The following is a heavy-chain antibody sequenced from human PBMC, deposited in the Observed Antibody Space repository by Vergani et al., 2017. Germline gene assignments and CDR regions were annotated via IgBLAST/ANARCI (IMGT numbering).Heavy chain of an antibody. CDR3: ARGTRYYDSSGYTDAFDI. Sequence: QVQLVESGGGLVKPGGSLRLSCAASGFTFSDYYMSWIRPAPGKGLEWVSYISSSSSYTNYADSVKGRFTISRDNAKNSLYLQMNSLRAEDTAVYYCARGTRYYDSSGYTDAFDIWGQGTMVTVSS. D-gene: IGHD3-22*01. V-gene: IGHV3-11*05. CDR2: ISSSSSYT. J-gene: IGHJ3*02. CDR1: GFTFSDYY.